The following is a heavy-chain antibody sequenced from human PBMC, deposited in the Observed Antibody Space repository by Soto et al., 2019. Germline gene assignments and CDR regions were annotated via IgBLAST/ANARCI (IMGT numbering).Heavy chain of an antibody. CDR3: ARGANEAAAYFDY. J-gene: IGHJ4*02. Sequence: QVQLVESGGCVVQPGRSLRLSCAASGFTFSSDGMHWVRQAPGKGLEWVAVIWYDGSNKYYADSVKGRFTISRDNSKNTLYLQMNSLRAEDTPVYYCARGANEAAAYFDYWGQGTLVTVSS. D-gene: IGHD6-13*01. V-gene: IGHV3-33*01. CDR1: GFTFSSDG. CDR2: IWYDGSNK.